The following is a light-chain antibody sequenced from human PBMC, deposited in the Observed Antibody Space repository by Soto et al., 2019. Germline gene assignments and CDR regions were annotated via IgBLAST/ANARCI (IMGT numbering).Light chain of an antibody. CDR3: SSYTSTSRYV. CDR2: EVT. Sequence: QSVLTQPPSVSGSPGQSVTISRTETSSDVGKYDRVSWYQQPPGTAPKLIIHEVTNRPSGVPARFSGSKSGNTASLTISGLQAEDEADYYCSSYTSTSRYVFGAGTKVTV. CDR1: SSDVGKYDR. J-gene: IGLJ1*01. V-gene: IGLV2-18*02.